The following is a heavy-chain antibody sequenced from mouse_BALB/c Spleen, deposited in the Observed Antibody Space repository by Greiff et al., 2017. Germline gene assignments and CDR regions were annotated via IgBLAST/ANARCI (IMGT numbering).Heavy chain of an antibody. CDR1: GFTFSSYG. CDR3: ARDLPDYYAMDY. D-gene: IGHD2-1*01. CDR2: ISSGGSYT. Sequence: DVKLVESGGDLVKPGGSLKLSCAASGFTFSSYGMSWVRQTPDKRLEWVATISSGGSYTYYPDSVKGRFTISRDNAKNTLYLQMSSLKSEDTAMYYCARDLPDYYAMDYWGQGTSVTVSS. V-gene: IGHV5-6*02. J-gene: IGHJ4*01.